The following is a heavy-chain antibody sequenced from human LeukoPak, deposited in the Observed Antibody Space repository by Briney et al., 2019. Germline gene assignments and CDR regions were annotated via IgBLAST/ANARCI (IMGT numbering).Heavy chain of an antibody. CDR1: GGTFSSYA. D-gene: IGHD3-22*01. Sequence: GASVKVSCKASGGTFSSYAISWVRQAPGQGLEWMGGIIPIFGTANYAQKFQGRVTITADESTSTAYMELSSLRSEDTAVYYCARTTYYYDSSGYYLWGQGTLVTVSS. V-gene: IGHV1-69*13. CDR2: IIPIFGTA. J-gene: IGHJ5*02. CDR3: ARTTYYYDSSGYYL.